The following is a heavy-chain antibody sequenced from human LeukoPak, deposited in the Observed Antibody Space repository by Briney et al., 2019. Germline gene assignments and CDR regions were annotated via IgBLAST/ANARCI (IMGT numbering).Heavy chain of an antibody. Sequence: SVKVSCKASGGTFSSYAISWVRQAPGQGLEWVGGIIPIFGTANYAQKFQGRVTITADKSTSTAYMELSSLRSEDTAVYYCARAYCSGGSCYSRWFDPWGQGTLVTVSS. CDR1: GGTFSSYA. J-gene: IGHJ5*02. CDR3: ARAYCSGGSCYSRWFDP. D-gene: IGHD2-15*01. V-gene: IGHV1-69*06. CDR2: IIPIFGTA.